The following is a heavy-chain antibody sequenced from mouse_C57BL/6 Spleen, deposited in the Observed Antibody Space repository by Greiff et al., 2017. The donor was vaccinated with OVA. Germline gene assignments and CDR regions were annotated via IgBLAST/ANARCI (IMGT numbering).Heavy chain of an antibody. J-gene: IGHJ1*03. CDR3: ASGDYGYWYFDV. D-gene: IGHD2-4*01. V-gene: IGHV1-22*01. CDR2: INPNNGGT. CDR1: GYTFTDYN. Sequence: EVQLQQSGPELVKPGASVKMSCKASGYTFTDYNMHWVKQSHGKSLEWIGYINPNNGGTSYNQKFKGKATLTVNKSSSTAYMELRSLTSEDSAVYYCASGDYGYWYFDVWGTGTTVTVSS.